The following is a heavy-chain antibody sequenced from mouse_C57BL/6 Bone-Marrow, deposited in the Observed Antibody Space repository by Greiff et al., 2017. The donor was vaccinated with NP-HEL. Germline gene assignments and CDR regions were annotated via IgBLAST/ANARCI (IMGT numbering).Heavy chain of an antibody. J-gene: IGHJ4*01. CDR2: IDPSDSYT. CDR1: GYTFTSYW. D-gene: IGHD4-1*01. Sequence: QVQLQQPGAELVKPGASVKLSCKASGYTFTSYWMQWVKQRPGQGLEWIGEIDPSDSYTNYNQKFKGKATLTVDTSSSTAYMQLSSLTSEDSAVYYCAREGNWDVRAMDYWGQGTSVTVSS. CDR3: AREGNWDVRAMDY. V-gene: IGHV1-50*01.